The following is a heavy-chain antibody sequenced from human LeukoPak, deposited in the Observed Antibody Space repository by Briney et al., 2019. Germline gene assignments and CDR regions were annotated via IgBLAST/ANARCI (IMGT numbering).Heavy chain of an antibody. CDR1: GGSITRYY. V-gene: IGHV4-4*07. J-gene: IGHJ2*01. D-gene: IGHD2-2*01. Sequence: SETLALTCAVSGGSITRYYWSWIRQPAGKGLEWIGRIYSNGTTFYNPSLKSRVTMSVDTSKNEVSLKLSSVTAADTAVYYCARGLCSSTSCYVRHWYFDLWGRGTLVTVSS. CDR2: IYSNGTT. CDR3: ARGLCSSTSCYVRHWYFDL.